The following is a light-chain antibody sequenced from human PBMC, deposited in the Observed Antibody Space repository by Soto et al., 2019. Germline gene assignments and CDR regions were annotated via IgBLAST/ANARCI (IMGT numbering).Light chain of an antibody. Sequence: QSALTQPASVSGSPGQPITISCTGTSSDVGSFDSVAWYQHNPGKAPKLMIYDVSNRPSGVSSRFSGSKSGNTASLSISGLQTADEANYYCSSFTTGSTLVFVTGTKLTVL. CDR3: SSFTTGSTLV. V-gene: IGLV2-14*01. CDR2: DVS. CDR1: SSDVGSFDS. J-gene: IGLJ1*01.